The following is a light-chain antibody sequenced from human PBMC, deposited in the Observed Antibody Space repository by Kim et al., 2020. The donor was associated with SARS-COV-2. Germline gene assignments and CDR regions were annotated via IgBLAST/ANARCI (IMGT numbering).Light chain of an antibody. CDR1: QGINSN. J-gene: IGKJ4*01. Sequence: ASVGDTVTINCRASQGINSNLAWYQQRPGKAPNLLIYSAFTLHSGVPSRFSGSVSGTDFTLTITSLQPEDFATYHCQQHHSFPLTFGGGTKVDIK. CDR3: QQHHSFPLT. V-gene: IGKV1-9*01. CDR2: SAF.